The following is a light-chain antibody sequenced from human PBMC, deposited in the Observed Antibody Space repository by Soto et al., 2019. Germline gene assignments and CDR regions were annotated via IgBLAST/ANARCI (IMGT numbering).Light chain of an antibody. CDR2: DAS. CDR3: QQYHSYWT. Sequence: DFQITQSPSSLSAFLGQRLTITCRASQNIMIRLAWFQQKPGKAPKLLIYDASSLESGVPQRFSGSGSGTEFTPTISSLQTDDFSTYSCQQYHSYWTFAQGTKV. V-gene: IGKV1-5*01. J-gene: IGKJ1*01. CDR1: QNIMIR.